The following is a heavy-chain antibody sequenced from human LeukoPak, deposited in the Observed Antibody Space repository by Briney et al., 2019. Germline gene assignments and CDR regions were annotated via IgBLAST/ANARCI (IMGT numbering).Heavy chain of an antibody. CDR1: GGSISSYY. CDR2: NYYSGST. Sequence: PTDTLSLTCTVWGGSISSYYWRWIRQPPGKGLEGIGYNYYSGSTNYNPSLKSRVTISVDTSKNQCSLKLSSVTAADTAVYYCAREAITGPRFDPWGQGTLVTVSS. CDR3: AREAITGPRFDP. D-gene: IGHD1-20*01. J-gene: IGHJ5*02. V-gene: IGHV4-59*01.